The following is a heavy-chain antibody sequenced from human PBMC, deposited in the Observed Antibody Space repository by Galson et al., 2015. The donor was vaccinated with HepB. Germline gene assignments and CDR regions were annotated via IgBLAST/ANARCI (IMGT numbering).Heavy chain of an antibody. CDR3: ARGTYDSGTEYYFDY. CDR1: GFSFSSYS. J-gene: IGHJ4*02. D-gene: IGHD3-22*01. V-gene: IGHV3-21*01. Sequence: SLRLSCAASGFSFSSYSMNWVRQAPGKGLEWVSAISSSSIYIYQADSVKGRFTTSRDNAKNSLYLQMNSLRAEDTAVYYCARGTYDSGTEYYFDYWGQGTLVTVSS. CDR2: ISSSSIYI.